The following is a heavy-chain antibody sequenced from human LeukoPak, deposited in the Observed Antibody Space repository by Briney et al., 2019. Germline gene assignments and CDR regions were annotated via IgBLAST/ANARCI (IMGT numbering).Heavy chain of an antibody. CDR2: IYYSGST. Sequence: TSSQTLSLTCAVSGGSISSGGYYWSWIRQHPGKGLEWIGYIYYSGSTYYNPSLKSRVTISVDTSKNQFSLKLSSVTAADTAVYYCASSPVVITTLSYYYYGMDVWGQGTTVTVSS. D-gene: IGHD3-22*01. J-gene: IGHJ6*02. CDR1: GGSISSGGYY. V-gene: IGHV4-31*11. CDR3: ASSPVVITTLSYYYYGMDV.